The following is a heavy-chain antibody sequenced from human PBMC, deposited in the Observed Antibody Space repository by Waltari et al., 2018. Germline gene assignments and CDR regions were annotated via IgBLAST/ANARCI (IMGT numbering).Heavy chain of an antibody. CDR2: INPKSGGT. V-gene: IGHV1-2*06. J-gene: IGHJ3*02. CDR3: ARVVTPGAFDI. Sequence: QVQLVQSGAEVKKPGASVKVSCKASGYTFTGYYMHWVRQAPGQGLEWMGRINPKSGGTNYAQKFQGRVTMTRDTSISTAYMELSRLRSDDTAVYYCARVVTPGAFDIWGQGTMVTVSS. CDR1: GYTFTGYY. D-gene: IGHD5-18*01.